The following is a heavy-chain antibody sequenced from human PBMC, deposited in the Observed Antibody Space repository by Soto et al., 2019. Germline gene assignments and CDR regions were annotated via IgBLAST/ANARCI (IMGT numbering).Heavy chain of an antibody. V-gene: IGHV3-7*04. Sequence: GGSLRLSCAASGFTFSSYWMSWVRQAPGKGLEWVANIKQDGSEKYYVDSVKGRFTISRDNAKNSLYLQMNSLRAEDTAVYYCARGQQLALFSYYYYMDVWGKGTTVTVSS. CDR2: IKQDGSEK. CDR1: GFTFSSYW. J-gene: IGHJ6*03. CDR3: ARGQQLALFSYYYYMDV. D-gene: IGHD6-13*01.